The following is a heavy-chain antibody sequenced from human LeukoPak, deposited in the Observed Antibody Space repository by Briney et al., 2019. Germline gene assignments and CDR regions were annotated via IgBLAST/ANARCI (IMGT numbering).Heavy chain of an antibody. J-gene: IGHJ5*02. Sequence: GESLKISCKGSGYSFTSYWIGWVRQMPGKGLGWMGIIYPGDSDTRYSPSFQGQGTISADKSISTAYLQWSSLKASDTAMYYCARQSIAAADNNWFDPWGQGTLVTVSS. CDR3: ARQSIAAADNNWFDP. D-gene: IGHD6-13*01. CDR1: GYSFTSYW. CDR2: IYPGDSDT. V-gene: IGHV5-51*01.